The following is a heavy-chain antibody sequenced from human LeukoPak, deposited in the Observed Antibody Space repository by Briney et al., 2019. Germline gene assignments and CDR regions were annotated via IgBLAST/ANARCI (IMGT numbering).Heavy chain of an antibody. Sequence: GGSLKLSCAAPGFTFSGSAMHWVRQASGKGLEWVGRIRSKANSYATAYAASVKGRFTISRDDSKNTAYLQMNSLKTEDTAVYYCTRGARTIFGVANYGMDVWSQRTTVTVSS. CDR1: GFTFSGSA. J-gene: IGHJ6*02. V-gene: IGHV3-73*01. CDR3: TRGARTIFGVANYGMDV. D-gene: IGHD3-3*01. CDR2: IRSKANSYAT.